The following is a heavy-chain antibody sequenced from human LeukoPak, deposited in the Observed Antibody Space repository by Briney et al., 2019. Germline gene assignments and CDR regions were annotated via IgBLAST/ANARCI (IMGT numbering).Heavy chain of an antibody. J-gene: IGHJ4*02. CDR3: ARGYGPSSWYSSPYDY. Sequence: GGSLRLSFAASGFTFSSYDMHWVRQATGKGLEWVSAIGTAGDTYYPGSVKGRFTISRENAKNSLYLQMNSLRAGDTAVYYCARGYGPSSWYSSPYDYWGQGTLVTVSS. CDR2: IGTAGDT. V-gene: IGHV3-13*01. D-gene: IGHD6-13*01. CDR1: GFTFSSYD.